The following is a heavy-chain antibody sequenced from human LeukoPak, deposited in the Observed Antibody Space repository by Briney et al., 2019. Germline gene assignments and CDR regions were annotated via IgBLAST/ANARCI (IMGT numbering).Heavy chain of an antibody. D-gene: IGHD3-10*01. CDR3: ARDSVLWFGELSNYFDY. CDR2: INQDGSEK. J-gene: IGHJ4*02. Sequence: GGSLRLSCAASGFTFSSYWMSWVRQAPGKGLVGVANINQDGSEKYYVDSVKVRFTISRDNAKNSLYLQMNSLRAEDTAVYYCARDSVLWFGELSNYFDYWGQGTLVTVSS. V-gene: IGHV3-7*01. CDR1: GFTFSSYW.